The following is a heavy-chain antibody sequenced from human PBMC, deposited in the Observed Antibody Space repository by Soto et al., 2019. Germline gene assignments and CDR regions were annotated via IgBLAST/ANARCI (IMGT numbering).Heavy chain of an antibody. CDR2: IIPIFGTA. CDR1: GGTFSSYA. V-gene: IGHV1-69*13. D-gene: IGHD3-10*01. J-gene: IGHJ4*02. CDR3: ARDAAGGSGSYSGPRDY. Sequence: SVKVSCKASGGTFSSYAISWVRQAPGQGLEWMGGIIPIFGTANYAQKFQGRVTITADQSTSTAYMELSSLRSEDTAVYYCARDAAGGSGSYSGPRDYWGQGTMVTVSS.